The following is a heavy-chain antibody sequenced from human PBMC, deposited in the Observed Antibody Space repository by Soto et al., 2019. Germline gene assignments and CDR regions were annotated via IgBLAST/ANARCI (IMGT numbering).Heavy chain of an antibody. Sequence: GGSLRLSCAASGFTFSSYGMHWVRQAPGKGLEWVAVIWYDGSNKYYADSVKGRFTISRDNSKNTLYLQMNSLRAEDTAVYYCARVKDSSSSGTKFWSLDYWGQGTLVTVSS. J-gene: IGHJ4*02. V-gene: IGHV3-33*01. CDR3: ARVKDSSSSGTKFWSLDY. D-gene: IGHD6-6*01. CDR1: GFTFSSYG. CDR2: IWYDGSNK.